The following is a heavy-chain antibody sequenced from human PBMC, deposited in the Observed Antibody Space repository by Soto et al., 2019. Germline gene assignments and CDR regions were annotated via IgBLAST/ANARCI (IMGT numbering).Heavy chain of an antibody. D-gene: IGHD3-22*01. J-gene: IGHJ4*02. V-gene: IGHV3-23*01. Sequence: GSLRLSCAASGFTFSNYAMSWVRQPPGKGLEWVSAISGSGGSTYYADSVKGRFTISRDNSKNMLYLQMNSVRAEDTAVYYCAKGYYDSSGYSYFDYWGQGTQVTVSS. CDR1: GFTFSNYA. CDR2: ISGSGGST. CDR3: AKGYYDSSGYSYFDY.